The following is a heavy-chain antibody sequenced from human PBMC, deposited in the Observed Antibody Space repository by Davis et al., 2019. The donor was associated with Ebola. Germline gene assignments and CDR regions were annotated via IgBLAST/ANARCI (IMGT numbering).Heavy chain of an antibody. CDR2: INHSGST. CDR3: ARHLGYCTGGVCYIIYNWFDP. V-gene: IGHV4-34*01. J-gene: IGHJ5*02. Sequence: GSLRLSCAVYGGSFSGYYWSWIRQPPGKGLEWIGEINHSGSTYYNPSLKSRVTISVDTSKNQFSLKLSSVTAADTAVYYCARHLGYCTGGVCYIIYNWFDPWGQGTLVTVSS. D-gene: IGHD2-8*02. CDR1: GGSFSGYY.